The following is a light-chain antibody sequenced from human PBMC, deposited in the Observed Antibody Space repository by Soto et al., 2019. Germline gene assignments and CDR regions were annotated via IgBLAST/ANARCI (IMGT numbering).Light chain of an antibody. J-gene: IGKJ4*02. V-gene: IGKV1-9*01. Sequence: DIQLTQSPSLLSASVGDRVTITCRASQGISTYLAWYQQTSGKAPKLLITAASTLQRGVPSRFSGSGSGTQFTLTISSLQPEDFATYYCQQLNAYPLTVGGGTRVEIK. CDR2: AAS. CDR3: QQLNAYPLT. CDR1: QGISTY.